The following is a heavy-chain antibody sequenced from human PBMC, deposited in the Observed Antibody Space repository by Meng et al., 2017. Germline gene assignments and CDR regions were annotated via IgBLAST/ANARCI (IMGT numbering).Heavy chain of an antibody. Sequence: GSLRLSCAVYGGSFSGYYWSWIRQPPGKGLEWIGEVNHSGSTNYNPSLKSRVTISVDTSKNQFSLKLSSVTAADTAVYYCARSDYYDSSGYYYWVDYWGQGTLVTVSS. J-gene: IGHJ4*02. D-gene: IGHD3-22*01. V-gene: IGHV4-34*01. CDR3: ARSDYYDSSGYYYWVDY. CDR2: VNHSGST. CDR1: GGSFSGYY.